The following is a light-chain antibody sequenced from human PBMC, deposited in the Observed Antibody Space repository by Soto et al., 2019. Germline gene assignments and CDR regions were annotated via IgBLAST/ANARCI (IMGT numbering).Light chain of an antibody. V-gene: IGKV3-15*01. Sequence: EIVMTQSPATLSVSPGERATLSCRASQGVSSNLAWYQQKPGQAPRLLIFGASTRATGIPARFSGSGSGTEFTLTISSLQSEDFAVYYCHHYNSWPPWTFGQGTQVEV. CDR3: HHYNSWPPWT. CDR1: QGVSSN. CDR2: GAS. J-gene: IGKJ1*01.